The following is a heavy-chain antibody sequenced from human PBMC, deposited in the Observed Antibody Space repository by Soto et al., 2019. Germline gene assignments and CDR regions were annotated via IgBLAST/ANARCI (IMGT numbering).Heavy chain of an antibody. J-gene: IGHJ5*02. CDR1: GGSISSYY. V-gene: IGHV4-59*08. CDR3: AGLWFGELEFDP. D-gene: IGHD3-10*01. CDR2: IYYSGST. Sequence: SETLSLTCTVSGGSISSYYWSWIRQPPGKGLEWIGYIYYSGSTNYNPSLKSRVTISVDTSKNQFSLKLSSVTAADTAVYYCAGLWFGELEFDPWGQGTLVTVSS.